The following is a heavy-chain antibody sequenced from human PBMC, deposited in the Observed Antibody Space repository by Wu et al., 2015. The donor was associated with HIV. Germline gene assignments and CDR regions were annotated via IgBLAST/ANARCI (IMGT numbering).Heavy chain of an antibody. CDR1: GFAFSGYY. J-gene: IGHJ4*02. D-gene: IGHD3-22*01. Sequence: VQSGAEMKKPGASLKVSCKTSGFAFSGYYINWIRQAPGQGLEWMGQVNPNTGDTHYGRKFQGRVTMTSDRSTNTADMEMKSLTSGDTAMYYCVRGRPNFYESSQGNEYWGQGTLVTVSS. V-gene: IGHV1-2*06. CDR2: VNPNTGDT. CDR3: VRGRPNFYESSQGNEY.